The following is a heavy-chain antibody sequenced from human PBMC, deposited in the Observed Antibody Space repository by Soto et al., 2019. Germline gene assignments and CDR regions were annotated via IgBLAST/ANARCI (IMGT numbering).Heavy chain of an antibody. Sequence: ASVKVSCKASGYSFTRYGIGWARQAPGQRLEWMGWINAGNGNTKYSQKFQGRVTITRDTSATTAYMDLNSLIPDDTAIYYCAKSGSLDSWGQGTPVTVSS. J-gene: IGHJ4*02. D-gene: IGHD1-26*01. V-gene: IGHV1-3*01. CDR1: GYSFTRYG. CDR2: INAGNGNT. CDR3: AKSGSLDS.